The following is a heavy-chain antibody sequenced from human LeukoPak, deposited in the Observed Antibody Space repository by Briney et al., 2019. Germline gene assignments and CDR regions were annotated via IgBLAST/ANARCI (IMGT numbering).Heavy chain of an antibody. Sequence: SETLSLTCTVSGGSISSSSYYWGWIRQPPGKGLEWIGSIYYSGSTYYNPSLKSRVAISVDTSKNQFSLKLSFVTAADTAVYYCAKENYDFWSGSKGDFDYWGQGTLVTVSS. CDR3: AKENYDFWSGSKGDFDY. CDR2: IYYSGST. CDR1: GGSISSSSYY. D-gene: IGHD3-3*01. V-gene: IGHV4-39*01. J-gene: IGHJ4*02.